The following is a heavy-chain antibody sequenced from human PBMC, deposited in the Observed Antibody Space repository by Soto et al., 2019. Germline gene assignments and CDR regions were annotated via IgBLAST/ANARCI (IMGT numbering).Heavy chain of an antibody. Sequence: VSLTCPVSGSSIRSYYWSWIRQPPGKGLECIGYIYYSGTTNYNPSLKSRVTISVDTSKNQFSMKLTSVTAADTAVYYCARDRSGYSGNYYNYCMVVWGQGTTVSVS. CDR1: GSSIRSYY. J-gene: IGHJ6*02. V-gene: IGHV4-59*01. CDR2: IYYSGTT. D-gene: IGHD1-26*01. CDR3: ARDRSGYSGNYYNYCMVV.